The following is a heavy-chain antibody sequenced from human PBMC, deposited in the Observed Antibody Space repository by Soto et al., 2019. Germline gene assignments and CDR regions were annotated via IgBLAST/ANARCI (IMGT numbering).Heavy chain of an antibody. J-gene: IGHJ4*02. D-gene: IGHD5-18*01. CDR3: ATRDTGRVY. Sequence: PSDTLSLTCAVSGVSIGSHDWWTWVRQPPGKGLEWIGESHQSGNTNYNSSLESRVTISLDKSKNHFSLQLSSVTVADTAVYYCATRDTGRVYWGQGTLVTVSS. V-gene: IGHV4-4*02. CDR2: SHQSGNT. CDR1: GVSIGSHDW.